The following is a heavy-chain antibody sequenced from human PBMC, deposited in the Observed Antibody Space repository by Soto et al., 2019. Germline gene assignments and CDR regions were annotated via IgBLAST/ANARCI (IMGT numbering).Heavy chain of an antibody. CDR2: INHSGSA. Sequence: QVQLQQWGAGLLKPSETLSLTCAVYGGSFSDYSWTWIRQPPGKALEWIGQINHSGSANYNPSLSSRVIISIGTPKNQFSLELTSVTAADTAVYYCARGLFSGDAYSGGWYYFDYWGQGTLVTVSP. J-gene: IGHJ4*02. CDR1: GGSFSDYS. D-gene: IGHD3-10*01. V-gene: IGHV4-34*01. CDR3: ARGLFSGDAYSGGWYYFDY.